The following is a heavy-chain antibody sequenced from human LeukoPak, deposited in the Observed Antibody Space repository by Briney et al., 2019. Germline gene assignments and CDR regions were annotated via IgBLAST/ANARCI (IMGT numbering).Heavy chain of an antibody. V-gene: IGHV3-21*01. D-gene: IGHD1-14*01. Sequence: GGSLRLSCAASGFTFSSYSMNWVRQAPGKGLEWVSSISSSSSYIYYADSVKGRFTISRDNAKNSLYLQMNSLRAEDTAVYYCARVYLGRPQKEHFDYWGQGTLVTVSS. CDR2: ISSSSSYI. CDR1: GFTFSSYS. CDR3: ARVYLGRPQKEHFDY. J-gene: IGHJ4*02.